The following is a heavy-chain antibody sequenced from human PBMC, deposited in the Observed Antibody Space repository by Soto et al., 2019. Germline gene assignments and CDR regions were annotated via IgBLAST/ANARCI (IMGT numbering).Heavy chain of an antibody. CDR2: ISYDGSDT. CDR1: GFTFRSHG. CDR3: ARDQDSYGYYYYYGMDV. D-gene: IGHD5-18*01. V-gene: IGHV3-30*03. Sequence: AGGSLRLSCAASGFTFRSHGMHWVRQAPGKGLEWLSLISYDGSDTQYADSVKGRFTISRDNSKNMLYLQMNSLGAEDSAVYYCARDQDSYGYYYYYGMDVWGQGTTVTVSS. J-gene: IGHJ6*02.